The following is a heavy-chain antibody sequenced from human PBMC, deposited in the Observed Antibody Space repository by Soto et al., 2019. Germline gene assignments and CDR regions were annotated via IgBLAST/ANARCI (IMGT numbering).Heavy chain of an antibody. Sequence: QVQLQESGPGLVKPSETLSLTCTVSGGSISSYYWSWIRQPPGKGLEWIGYIYYSGSTNYNPSLKSRVTTSLDTSKNQFSLKLNSMTAADTAVYYCARHNYGSGSTYFDYWGQGTLVTVSS. CDR3: ARHNYGSGSTYFDY. CDR2: IYYSGST. J-gene: IGHJ4*02. V-gene: IGHV4-59*08. CDR1: GGSISSYY. D-gene: IGHD3-10*01.